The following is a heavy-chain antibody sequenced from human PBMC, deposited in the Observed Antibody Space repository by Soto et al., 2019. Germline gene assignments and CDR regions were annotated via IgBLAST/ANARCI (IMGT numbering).Heavy chain of an antibody. J-gene: IGHJ4*02. CDR2: IIHIFDAT. Sequence: QVQMVQSGAEVKKPGSSARVSCKVSGGTFSRHSISWVRQAPGQGLEWMGGIIHIFDATQYAQKFQGRLTITADESTTTFHMDLSGLRPEDTAKYDCARDLTSVRGSWGQGTLVTVS. V-gene: IGHV1-69*01. D-gene: IGHD3-10*01. CDR3: ARDLTSVRGS. CDR1: GGTFSRHS.